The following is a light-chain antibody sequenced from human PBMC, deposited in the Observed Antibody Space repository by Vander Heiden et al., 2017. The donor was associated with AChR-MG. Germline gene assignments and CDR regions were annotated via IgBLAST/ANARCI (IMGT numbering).Light chain of an antibody. J-gene: IGLJ3*02. CDR1: SSDVANYNH. Sequence: QSALTQPASVSGSPGQSITIPCTVSSSDVANYNHVSWYQQHPDKAPKLMIYEVTKRPSGVSNRFSGSKSGNTASLTISGLQAEDEADYYCCSYAGTSTWVFGGGTKLTVL. CDR2: EVT. CDR3: CSYAGTSTWV. V-gene: IGLV2-23*02.